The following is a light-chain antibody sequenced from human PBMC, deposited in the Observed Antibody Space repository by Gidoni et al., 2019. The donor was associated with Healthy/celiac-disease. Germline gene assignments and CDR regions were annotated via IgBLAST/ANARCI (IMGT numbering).Light chain of an antibody. Sequence: DSVMTQSPPFLPVTPGEPASISCRSSQSFLHSNGYNYLDWYLQKPGQSPQLLIYLGSNRASGVPDRFSGSGSGTDFTLKISRVEAEDVGVYYCMQALQTPLTFGGGTKVEIK. V-gene: IGKV2-28*01. CDR2: LGS. CDR3: MQALQTPLT. J-gene: IGKJ4*01. CDR1: QSFLHSNGYNY.